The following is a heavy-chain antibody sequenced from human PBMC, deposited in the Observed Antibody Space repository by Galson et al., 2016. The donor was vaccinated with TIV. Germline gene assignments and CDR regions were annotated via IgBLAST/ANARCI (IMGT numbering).Heavy chain of an antibody. CDR1: GGIFRNFA. CDR2: ILPIFGTT. CDR3: TRSPYSNYAPGGDYYFDF. D-gene: IGHD4-11*01. J-gene: IGHJ4*02. Sequence: SVKVSCKASGGIFRNFAITWVRQAPGQGLEWMGVILPIFGTTNYARKFQGRVTITADEPAMTAYMELSSLRSDDTAVCYCTRSPYSNYAPGGDYYFDFWGQGTLVTVSS. V-gene: IGHV1-69*13.